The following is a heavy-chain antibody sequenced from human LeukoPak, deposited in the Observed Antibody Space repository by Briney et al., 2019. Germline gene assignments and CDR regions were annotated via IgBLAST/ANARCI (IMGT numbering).Heavy chain of an antibody. CDR3: ARGGRIAVAGKGDY. Sequence: SETLSLTCTVSGGSISSSSYYWGWIRQPPGKGLEWIGSIYYSGSTYYNPSLKSRLTISVDTSKNQFSLKLSSVTAADTAVYYCARGGRIAVAGKGDYWGQGTLVTVSS. CDR1: GGSISSSSYY. CDR2: IYYSGST. J-gene: IGHJ4*02. D-gene: IGHD6-19*01. V-gene: IGHV4-39*01.